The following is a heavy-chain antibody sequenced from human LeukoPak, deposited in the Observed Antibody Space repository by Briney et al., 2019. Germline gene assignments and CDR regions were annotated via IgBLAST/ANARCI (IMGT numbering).Heavy chain of an antibody. Sequence: GGSLRLSCAASGSTFSNSAMTWVRQAPGKGLEWGSGISVSSRTTYYAESVKGRFIVSRDNSKNTLYLPMNSLRPEDTAVYSCAKLGPTCGADCYYYYGMDVWGQGTTVTVSS. V-gene: IGHV3-23*01. CDR2: ISVSSRTT. CDR3: AKLGPTCGADCYYYYGMDV. CDR1: GSTFSNSA. J-gene: IGHJ6*02. D-gene: IGHD2-21*02.